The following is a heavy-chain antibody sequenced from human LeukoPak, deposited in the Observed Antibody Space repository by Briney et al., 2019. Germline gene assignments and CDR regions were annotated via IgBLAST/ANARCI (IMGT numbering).Heavy chain of an antibody. Sequence: GGSLRLSCATSGFPFSDYYMSWIRQAPGKGLEWISYIRYSATDIYYADSVKGRFTISRDNARKSLYLQMNSLRADDTAVYYCARDDMLERPSFDVLGQGTMVTVSS. CDR3: ARDDMLERPSFDV. D-gene: IGHD1-1*01. J-gene: IGHJ3*01. V-gene: IGHV3-11*01. CDR1: GFPFSDYY. CDR2: IRYSATDI.